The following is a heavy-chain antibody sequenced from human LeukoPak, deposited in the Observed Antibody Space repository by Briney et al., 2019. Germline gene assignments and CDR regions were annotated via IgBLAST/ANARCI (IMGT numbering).Heavy chain of an antibody. V-gene: IGHV1-3*01. Sequence: ASVKVSCKASGYTFINYAIHWVRQAPGQRLEWMGWINAYNGDTEYSQKLQGRVTITKDTSASTAYMDLSTLRSEDTADYYCARGSSSDWPLEYWGRGILVTVSS. CDR2: INAYNGDT. D-gene: IGHD6-19*01. CDR1: GYTFINYA. J-gene: IGHJ4*02. CDR3: ARGSSSDWPLEY.